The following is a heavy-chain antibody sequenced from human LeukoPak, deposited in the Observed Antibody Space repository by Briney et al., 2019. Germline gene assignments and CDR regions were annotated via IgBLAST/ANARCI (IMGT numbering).Heavy chain of an antibody. J-gene: IGHJ4*02. CDR2: LSGSGGST. Sequence: GSLRLSCASSGFTFSSYAMSWVRQAPGKGLEWVSTLSGSGGSTDYADSVKGRFTISRGNSKNTLYLQMNSLRAEDTAVYYCAKGRSTWYFDYWGQGTLVTVSS. V-gene: IGHV3-23*01. D-gene: IGHD6-13*01. CDR1: GFTFSSYA. CDR3: AKGRSTWYFDY.